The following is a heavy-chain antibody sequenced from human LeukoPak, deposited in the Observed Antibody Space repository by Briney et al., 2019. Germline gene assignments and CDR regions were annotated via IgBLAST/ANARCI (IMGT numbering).Heavy chain of an antibody. CDR2: IYYSGST. Sequence: SETLSLTCTVSGGSISSYYWSWIRQPPGKGLEWIGYIYYSGSTNYNPSLKSRVTISVDTSKNQFSLKLSSVTAADTAVYYCARVRTGTPVVPAASYYYYYMDVWGKGTTVTVSS. CDR1: GGSISSYY. CDR3: ARVRTGTPVVPAASYYYYYMDV. V-gene: IGHV4-59*01. D-gene: IGHD2-2*01. J-gene: IGHJ6*03.